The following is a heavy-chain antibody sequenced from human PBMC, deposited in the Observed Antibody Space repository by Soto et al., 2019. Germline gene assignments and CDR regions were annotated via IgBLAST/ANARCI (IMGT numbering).Heavy chain of an antibody. J-gene: IGHJ4*02. D-gene: IGHD5-12*01. CDR2: VSGSGVTT. CDR1: GFTFSTYA. Sequence: GSLRLSCAASGFTFSTYAMTWVRQALGKGLEWVSSVSGSGVTTYFADSVRGRFTISRDNSKDTLYLQMNSLRAEDTAVYYCAKGGPRDGYKDFDYWGQGTLVTVSS. CDR3: AKGGPRDGYKDFDY. V-gene: IGHV3-23*01.